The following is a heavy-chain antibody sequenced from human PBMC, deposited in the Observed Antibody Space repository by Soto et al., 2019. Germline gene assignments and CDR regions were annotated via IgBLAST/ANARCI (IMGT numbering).Heavy chain of an antibody. V-gene: IGHV1-18*01. CDR3: ARDGAVVPAANYYYYGMDV. J-gene: IGHJ6*02. Sequence: ASVKVSCKASGYTFTSYGISWVRQAPGQGLEWMGWISAYNGNTNYAQKLQGRVTMTTDTSTSTAYMELRSLRSDDTAVYYCARDGAVVPAANYYYYGMDVWGQGTTVTVSS. CDR1: GYTFTSYG. D-gene: IGHD2-2*01. CDR2: ISAYNGNT.